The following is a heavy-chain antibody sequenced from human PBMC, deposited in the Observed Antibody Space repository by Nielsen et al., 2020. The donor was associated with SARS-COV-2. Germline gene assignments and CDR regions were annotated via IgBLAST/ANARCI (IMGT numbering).Heavy chain of an antibody. V-gene: IGHV3-15*01. J-gene: IGHJ3*02. D-gene: IGHD6-13*01. CDR3: TTDRGPGYSSSWYVRNGAFDI. Sequence: GESLKISCAASGFTFSNAWMSWVRQAPGKGLEWVGRIKSKTDDGTTDYAAPVKGRFTISRDDSKNTLYLQMNSLKTEDTAVYYCTTDRGPGYSSSWYVRNGAFDIWGQGTMVTVSS. CDR1: GFTFSNAW. CDR2: IKSKTDDGTT.